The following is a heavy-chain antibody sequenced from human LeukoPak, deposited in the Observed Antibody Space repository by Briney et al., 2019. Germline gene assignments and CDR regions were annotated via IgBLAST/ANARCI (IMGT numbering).Heavy chain of an antibody. J-gene: IGHJ4*02. CDR1: GYTFTSYN. CDR3: ARTYYYDSSGYSVLGDFDY. V-gene: IGHV1-18*04. D-gene: IGHD3-22*01. Sequence: ASVKVSCKASGYTFTSYNMHWVRQAPGQGLEWMGWISAYNGNTNYAQKLQGRVTMTTDTSTSTAYMELRSLRSDDTAVYYCARTYYYDSSGYSVLGDFDYWGQGTLVTVSS. CDR2: ISAYNGNT.